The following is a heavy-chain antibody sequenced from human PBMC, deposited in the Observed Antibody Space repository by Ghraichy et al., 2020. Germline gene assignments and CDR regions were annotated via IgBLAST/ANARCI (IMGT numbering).Heavy chain of an antibody. V-gene: IGHV4-39*01. D-gene: IGHD6-19*01. CDR1: GGSISSSSYY. CDR2: IYYSGST. CDR3: ARQGGWYLDGPDEDFDY. J-gene: IGHJ4*02. Sequence: SETLSLTCTVSGGSISSSSYYWGWIRQPPGKGLEWIGSIYYSGSTYYNPSLKSRVTISVDTSKNQFSLKLSSVTAADTAVYYCARQGGWYLDGPDEDFDYWGQGTLVTVSS.